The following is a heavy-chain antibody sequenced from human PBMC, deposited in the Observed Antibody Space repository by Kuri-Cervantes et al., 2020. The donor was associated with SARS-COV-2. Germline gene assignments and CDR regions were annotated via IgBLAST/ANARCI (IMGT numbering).Heavy chain of an antibody. J-gene: IGHJ4*02. D-gene: IGHD2/OR15-2a*01. CDR1: GYSISSGYY. CDR3: ARGGASSKYFKL. Sequence: SETLSLTCAVSGYSISSGYYWGWIRQPPGKSLEWIGWIAYISSSESTNYSPSLKSRVTLSMDTSKNQFSLILSSVTAADTAVYYCARGGASSKYFKLWGQGTLVTVSS. V-gene: IGHV4-38-2*01. CDR2: ISSSEST.